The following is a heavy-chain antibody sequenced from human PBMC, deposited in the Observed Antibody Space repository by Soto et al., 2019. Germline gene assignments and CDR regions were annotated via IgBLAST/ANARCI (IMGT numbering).Heavy chain of an antibody. D-gene: IGHD3-22*01. V-gene: IGHV4-30-4*08. J-gene: IGHJ4*02. CDR3: AGLTDYYDTSGSFSFDY. CDR1: GGSISSGDNY. Sequence: SETLSLTCTVSGGSISSGDNYWSWIRQHPGEGLEWIGYIYYSGTTYYNPSLESRLTISVDTSKNQFSLKLSSVTAADTAVYYCAGLTDYYDTSGSFSFDYWGQGTLVTVSS. CDR2: IYYSGTT.